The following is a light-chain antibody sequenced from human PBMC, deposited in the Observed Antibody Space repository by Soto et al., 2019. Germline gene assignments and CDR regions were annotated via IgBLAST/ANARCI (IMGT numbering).Light chain of an antibody. V-gene: IGKV1-9*01. CDR1: QDISRY. CDR2: GAS. CDR3: QKCDYLPI. Sequence: QLTQSPSSLSASVGDRVTITCRASQDISRYLAWYQQRAGKAPKLLIYGASTLQSGVPSRFSGSGSGTDFTFTISSLQPEDVATYYCQKCDYLPIFGPGTTVDFK. J-gene: IGKJ3*01.